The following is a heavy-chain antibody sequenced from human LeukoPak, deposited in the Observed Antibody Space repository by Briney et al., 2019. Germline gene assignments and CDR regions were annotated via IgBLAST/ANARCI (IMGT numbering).Heavy chain of an antibody. J-gene: IGHJ4*02. CDR3: ARDRVSDFWSGYFTEYSDY. CDR2: INPNSGGT. CDR1: GYTFTGYY. Sequence: ASVKVSCKASGYTFTGYYMHWVRQAPGQGLEWMGRINPNSGGTNYAQKFQGRVTMTRDTSISTAYMELSRLRSDDTAVYYCARDRVSDFWSGYFTEYSDYWGQGTLVTVSS. D-gene: IGHD3-3*01. V-gene: IGHV1-2*06.